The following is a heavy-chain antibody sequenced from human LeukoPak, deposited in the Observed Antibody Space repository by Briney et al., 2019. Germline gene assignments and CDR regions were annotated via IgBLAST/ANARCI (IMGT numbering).Heavy chain of an antibody. CDR3: ARGVDL. V-gene: IGHV4-34*01. J-gene: IGHJ2*01. Sequence: SETLSLTCGVSSGSLSGYYWRWIRQPPGGGLEWLGEITHSGSPNYNPSLKSRVTISGDTSKKQFSLNLKSVTAADTGVYSCARGVDLWGRGTPVTVSS. CDR1: SGSLSGYY. CDR2: ITHSGSP.